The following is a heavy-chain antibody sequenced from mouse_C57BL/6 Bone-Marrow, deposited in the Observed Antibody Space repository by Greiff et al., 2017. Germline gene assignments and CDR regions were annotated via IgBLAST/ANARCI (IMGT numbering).Heavy chain of an antibody. CDR2: ISYDGSN. J-gene: IGHJ2*01. V-gene: IGHV3-6*01. CDR1: GYSITSGYY. CDR3: ARGEY. Sequence: EVQLQQSGPGLVKPSQSLSLTCSVTGYSITSGYYWNWIRQFPGNKLEWMGYISYDGSNNYNPSLKNRISITRDTSKNQFFLKLNSVTTEDTATYDCARGEYWGQGTTLTVSS.